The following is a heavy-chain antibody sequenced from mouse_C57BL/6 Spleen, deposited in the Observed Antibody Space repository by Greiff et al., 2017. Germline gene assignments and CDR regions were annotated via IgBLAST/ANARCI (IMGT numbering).Heavy chain of an antibody. CDR1: GFSLTSYG. V-gene: IGHV2-5*01. CDR3: ANQPGYGSSYAMDY. Sequence: QVQLQQSGPGLVQPSQSLSITCTVSGFSLTSYGVHWVRQSPGKGLEWLGVIWRGGSTDYNAAFMSRLSITKDNSKSQVFFKMNSLQADDTAIYYCANQPGYGSSYAMDYWGQGTSVTVSS. J-gene: IGHJ4*01. CDR2: IWRGGST. D-gene: IGHD1-1*01.